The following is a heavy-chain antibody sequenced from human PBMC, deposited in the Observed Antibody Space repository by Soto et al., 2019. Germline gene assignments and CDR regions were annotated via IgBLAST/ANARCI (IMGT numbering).Heavy chain of an antibody. CDR1: GGSISSGDYY. CDR2: IYYSGST. CDR3: ARSGYPINWFDP. Sequence: SETLSLTCTVSGGSISSGDYYWSWIRQPPGKGLEWIGYIYYSGSTYYNPSLKSRVTISVDTSKNQFSLKLSSVTAADTAVYYCARSGYPINWFDPWGQGTLVTVSS. D-gene: IGHD3-3*01. V-gene: IGHV4-30-4*01. J-gene: IGHJ5*02.